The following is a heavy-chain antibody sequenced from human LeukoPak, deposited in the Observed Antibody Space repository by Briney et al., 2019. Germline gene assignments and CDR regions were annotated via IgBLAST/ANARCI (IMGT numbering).Heavy chain of an antibody. J-gene: IGHJ5*02. CDR1: GFTFSDYY. V-gene: IGHV4-34*01. CDR2: VNHSGST. CDR3: ARVGYYDSTTPP. D-gene: IGHD3-22*01. Sequence: LRLSCAASGFTFSDYYMSWIRQAPGKGLEWIGEVNHSGSTNYNPSLKSRVTISVDTSKNQFSLKLSSVTAADTAVYYCARVGYYDSTTPPWGQGTLVTVSS.